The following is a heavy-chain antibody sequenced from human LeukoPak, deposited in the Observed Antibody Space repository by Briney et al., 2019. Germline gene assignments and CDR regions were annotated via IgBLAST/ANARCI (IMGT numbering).Heavy chain of an antibody. D-gene: IGHD2-2*01. CDR1: GYTFTGYY. Sequence: GASVKVSCKASGYTFTGYYMHWVRQAPGQGLEWMGWINPNSGGTNYAQKFQGRVTMTRDTSISTAYKELSRLRSDDTAVYYCARNPSPSPNWFDPWGQGTLVTVSS. V-gene: IGHV1-2*02. CDR2: INPNSGGT. CDR3: ARNPSPSPNWFDP. J-gene: IGHJ5*02.